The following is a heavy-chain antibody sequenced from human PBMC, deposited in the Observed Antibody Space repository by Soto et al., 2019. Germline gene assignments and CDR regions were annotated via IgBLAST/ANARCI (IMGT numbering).Heavy chain of an antibody. CDR1: GFTFSSYW. V-gene: IGHV3-74*01. J-gene: IGHJ4*02. Sequence: EVQLVESGGGLVQPGGSLRLSCAASGFTFSSYWMHWVRQAPGKGLVWVSRINSDGSSTSYADSVKGRFTISRDNAKNTLYLQMNSLSAEDTAVYYCAGSSSYFDYFDYWGQGTLVTVSS. CDR3: AGSSSYFDYFDY. CDR2: INSDGSST. D-gene: IGHD6-6*01.